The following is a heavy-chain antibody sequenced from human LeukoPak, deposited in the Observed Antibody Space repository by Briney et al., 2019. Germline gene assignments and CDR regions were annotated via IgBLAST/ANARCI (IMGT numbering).Heavy chain of an antibody. CDR2: ISSRSNFI. Sequence: GGSLRLPCAASGFNYSTYSMNWVRQAPGKGLEWVSCISSRSNFIYYADSVRGRFTISRDNAKNSLYLQMNSLRAEDTAVYYCAKGGTAMEVRYFDYWGQGTLVTVSS. D-gene: IGHD5-18*01. CDR1: GFNYSTYS. J-gene: IGHJ4*02. V-gene: IGHV3-21*04. CDR3: AKGGTAMEVRYFDY.